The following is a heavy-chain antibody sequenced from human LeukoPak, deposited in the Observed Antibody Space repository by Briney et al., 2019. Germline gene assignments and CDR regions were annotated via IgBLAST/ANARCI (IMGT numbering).Heavy chain of an antibody. J-gene: IGHJ4*02. CDR2: ISAYNGNT. V-gene: IGHV1-18*01. Sequence: ASVKVSCKASGYTFTSYGISWVRQAPGQGLEWMGWISAYNGNTNYAQKLQGRVTMTTDTSTGTAYMELRSLRSDDTAVYYCSIDQAIGRPGNYWGQGTLVTVSS. CDR3: SIDQAIGRPGNY. CDR1: GYTFTSYG. D-gene: IGHD5-24*01.